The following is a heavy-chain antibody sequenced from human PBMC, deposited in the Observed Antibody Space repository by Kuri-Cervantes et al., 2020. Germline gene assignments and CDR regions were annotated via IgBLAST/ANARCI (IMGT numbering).Heavy chain of an antibody. V-gene: IGHV3-30*18. D-gene: IGHD6-13*01. Sequence: GESLKISCAASGFTFSSYGMHWVRQAPGKGLEWVAVISYDGSNKYYADSVKGRFTISRDNSKNTLYLQMNSLGAEDTAVYYCAKDRLSYSSSWDDAFDIWGQGTMVTVSS. J-gene: IGHJ3*02. CDR1: GFTFSSYG. CDR3: AKDRLSYSSSWDDAFDI. CDR2: ISYDGSNK.